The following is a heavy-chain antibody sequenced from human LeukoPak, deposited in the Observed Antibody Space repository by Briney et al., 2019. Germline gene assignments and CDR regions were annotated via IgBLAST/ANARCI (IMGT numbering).Heavy chain of an antibody. CDR3: AREVVIFPDYYYYGMDV. V-gene: IGHV3-21*04. J-gene: IGHJ6*02. CDR1: GFTFSSYS. D-gene: IGHD3-9*01. CDR2: ISSSSSYI. Sequence: PGGSLRLSRAASGFTFSSYSMNWVRQAPGKGLEWVSSISSSSSYIYYADSVEGRFTISRDNAKNSLFLQMNSLRADDTAVYYCAREVVIFPDYYYYGMDVWGQGTTVTVSS.